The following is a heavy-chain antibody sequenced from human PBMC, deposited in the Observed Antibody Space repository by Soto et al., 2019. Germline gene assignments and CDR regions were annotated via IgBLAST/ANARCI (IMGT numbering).Heavy chain of an antibody. J-gene: IGHJ4*02. CDR1: GGSISRSNW. Sequence: SETLSLTCTVSGGSISRSNWWSWVRQPPGKGLEWIGEIYHSGSINYNPSLTSRLTISVDKSKNQFSLKLNSVTAADTAVYYCATGRAVSDDGVDYWGQGTLVTVSS. D-gene: IGHD6-19*01. CDR3: ATGRAVSDDGVDY. V-gene: IGHV4-4*02. CDR2: IYHSGSI.